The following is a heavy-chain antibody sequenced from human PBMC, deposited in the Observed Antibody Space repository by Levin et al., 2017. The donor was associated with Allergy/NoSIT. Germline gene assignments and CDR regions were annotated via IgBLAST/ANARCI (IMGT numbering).Heavy chain of an antibody. CDR1: GGPITGSSFF. CDR3: ARHLSSGVRHHRVLNYFDY. V-gene: IGHV4-39*01. CDR2: VYYNGDI. D-gene: IGHD3-10*01. Sequence: ASETLSLTCSVSGGPITGSSFFWAWLRQPPGKGLQWIGSVYYNGDIHYNPSLKSRLTMSIDTSKKQFSLNLDSVTAADTAVYFCARHLSSGVRHHRVLNYFDYWGQGILVPVSS. J-gene: IGHJ4*02.